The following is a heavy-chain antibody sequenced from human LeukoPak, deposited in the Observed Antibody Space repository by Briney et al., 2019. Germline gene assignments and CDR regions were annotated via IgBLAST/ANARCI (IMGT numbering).Heavy chain of an antibody. CDR1: GYTFTSYG. Sequence: GASVKVSCKASGYTFTSYGISWVRQAPGQGLEWMGWISAYNGNTNYAQKLQGRVTMTTDTSTSTAYMELRSLRSDDTAVYYCARGGTGDSGYDYGLYYYYYMDVWGKGTTVTVSS. CDR3: ARGGTGDSGYDYGLYYYYYMDV. D-gene: IGHD5-12*01. V-gene: IGHV1-18*01. CDR2: ISAYNGNT. J-gene: IGHJ6*03.